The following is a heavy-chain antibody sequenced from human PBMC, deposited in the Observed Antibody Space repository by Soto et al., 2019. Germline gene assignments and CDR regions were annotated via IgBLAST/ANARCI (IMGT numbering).Heavy chain of an antibody. V-gene: IGHV3-23*01. CDR2: ISGSGGST. CDR3: ASQRSYNSGFFDY. D-gene: IGHD6-19*01. Sequence: EVQLLESGGDLVQPGGSLRLSCAASGFTFDNYAMSWVRQAPGKGLEWVSTISGSGGSTYYAASVKGRFTISREYSKNTLYLQMISLRAEDTAVYFCASQRSYNSGFFDYWSQGTMVTVSS. J-gene: IGHJ4*02. CDR1: GFTFDNYA.